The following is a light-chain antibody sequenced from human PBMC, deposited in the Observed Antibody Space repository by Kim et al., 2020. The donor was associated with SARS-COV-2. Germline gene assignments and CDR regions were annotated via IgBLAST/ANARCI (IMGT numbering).Light chain of an antibody. Sequence: DIQMTQSPSTLSASVGDRVTITCRTSQSISSWLAWYQQKPGKAPKLLIYKASSLESGVPSRFSGSGSGTEFTLTISSLQPDDFATYYCQQYNSYPYTFGQGTKLEIK. CDR1: QSISSW. CDR2: KAS. V-gene: IGKV1-5*03. J-gene: IGKJ2*01. CDR3: QQYNSYPYT.